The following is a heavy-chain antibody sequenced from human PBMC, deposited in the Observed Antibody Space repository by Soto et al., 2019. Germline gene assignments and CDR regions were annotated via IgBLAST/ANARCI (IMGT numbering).Heavy chain of an antibody. J-gene: IGHJ4*02. D-gene: IGHD3-22*01. CDR3: AKDRDSSGYYYRNY. CDR2: ISGTGDST. V-gene: IGHV3-23*01. CDR1: GFTFSSYA. Sequence: EVQLLESGGGLVQPGGSLRLSCAASGFTFSSYAMSWVRQAPGKGLEWVSAISGTGDSTYYADSVKGRFTISRDNSKNTLYLQIHSLRAEDTAVYYCAKDRDSSGYYYRNYWGQGTLVTVSS.